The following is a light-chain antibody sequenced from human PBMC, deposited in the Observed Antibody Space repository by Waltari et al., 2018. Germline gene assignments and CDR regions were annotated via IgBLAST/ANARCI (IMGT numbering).Light chain of an antibody. Sequence: DIQMTESTSSLAASVGDRVTITCRASPGISNYLSWYQQKPAKAPNLLIYKASILKSGVSSRFSGSGSGTQFTLTISSLQPNDFATYFCQQYNTYSSFGQGTKLAIK. CDR3: QQYNTYSS. V-gene: IGKV1-5*03. CDR2: KAS. J-gene: IGKJ2*01. CDR1: PGISNY.